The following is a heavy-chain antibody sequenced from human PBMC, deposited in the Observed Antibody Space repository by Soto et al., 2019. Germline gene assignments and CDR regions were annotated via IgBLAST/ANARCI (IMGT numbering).Heavy chain of an antibody. CDR2: ISYDGNRE. Sequence: QVQVVASGGGVVQPGRSLRLSCAASGFTFSNYGMHWVRQAPGKGLEWVAVISYDGNREYYIDSVKGRFTISRDNSENTVHLQMNSLRGEDTAVYYCAKDGDFRSFDGWLDAWGQGTLVTVSS. V-gene: IGHV3-30*18. CDR3: AKDGDFRSFDGWLDA. CDR1: GFTFSNYG. D-gene: IGHD3-3*01. J-gene: IGHJ5*02.